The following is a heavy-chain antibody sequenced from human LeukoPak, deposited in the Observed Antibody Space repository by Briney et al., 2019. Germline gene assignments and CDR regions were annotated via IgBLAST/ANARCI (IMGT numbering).Heavy chain of an antibody. D-gene: IGHD3-3*01. J-gene: IGHJ4*02. CDR2: IYTSGST. CDR3: ARQSPVLEWLSPFDY. CDR1: GGSISSYY. Sequence: SETLSLTCTVSGGSISSYYWSWIRQPAGKGLEWIGRIYTSGSTYYNPSLKSRVTISVDTSKNQFSLKLSSVTAADTAVYYCARQSPVLEWLSPFDYWGQGTLVTVSS. V-gene: IGHV4-4*07.